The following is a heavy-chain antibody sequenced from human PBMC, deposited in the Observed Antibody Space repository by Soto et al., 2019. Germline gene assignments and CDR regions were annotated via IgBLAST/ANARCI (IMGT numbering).Heavy chain of an antibody. Sequence: SVKVSCKVSGYTLTELSMHWVRQAPGQGLEWMGGIIPIFGTANYAQKFQGRVTITADESTSTAYMELSSLRSEDTAVYYCARPGYSSSWYSFDYWGQGTLVTVSS. D-gene: IGHD6-13*01. V-gene: IGHV1-69*13. CDR2: IIPIFGTA. CDR3: ARPGYSSSWYSFDY. J-gene: IGHJ4*02. CDR1: GYTLTELS.